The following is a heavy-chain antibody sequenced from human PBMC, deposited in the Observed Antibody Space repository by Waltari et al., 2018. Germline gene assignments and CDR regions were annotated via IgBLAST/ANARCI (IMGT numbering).Heavy chain of an antibody. CDR1: GFTFSSYA. CDR2: ISYDGSNK. Sequence: QVQLVESGGGVVQPGRSLRLSCAASGFTFSSYAMHWVRQAPGKGLEWVAVISYDGSNKYYADSVKGRFTISRDNSKNTLYLQMNSLRAEDTAVYYCARRWFGELLLFDYWGQGTLVTVSS. J-gene: IGHJ4*02. D-gene: IGHD3-10*01. CDR3: ARRWFGELLLFDY. V-gene: IGHV3-30-3*01.